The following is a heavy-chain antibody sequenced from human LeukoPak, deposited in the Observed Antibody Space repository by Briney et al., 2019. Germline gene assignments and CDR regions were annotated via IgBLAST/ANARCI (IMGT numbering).Heavy chain of an antibody. Sequence: GGSLRLSCAASGFTFSNYSMNWVRQAPGKGLEWVSFITSSSSYIYYADSVKGRFTISRDNAKNSLYLQMNSLRAEDTAVYYCARGTMTTVTYYFDYWGQGTLVTVSS. D-gene: IGHD4-17*01. J-gene: IGHJ4*02. CDR1: GFTFSNYS. CDR2: ITSSSSYI. V-gene: IGHV3-21*01. CDR3: ARGTMTTVTYYFDY.